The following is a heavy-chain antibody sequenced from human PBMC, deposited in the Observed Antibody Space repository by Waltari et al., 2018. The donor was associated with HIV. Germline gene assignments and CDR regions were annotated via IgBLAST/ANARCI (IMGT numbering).Heavy chain of an antibody. D-gene: IGHD3-22*01. CDR3: ARLPAGPYESGGASSNYFDY. CDR2: LYPGDSHT. V-gene: IGHV5-51*03. J-gene: IGHJ4*02. CDR1: GYSFTSYW. Sequence: EVQLVQSGTELKKPGESLQISCQSSGYSFTSYWIGWVSQMPGKGLEWMGILYPGDSHTRYSPSFHGQVTISADKSINTAYLQWTSLKASDTAIYYCARLPAGPYESGGASSNYFDYWGRGTLVTVSS.